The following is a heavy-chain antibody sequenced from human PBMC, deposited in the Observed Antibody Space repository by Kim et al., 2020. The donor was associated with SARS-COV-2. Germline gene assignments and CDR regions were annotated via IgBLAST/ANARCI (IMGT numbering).Heavy chain of an antibody. Sequence: SETLSLTCTISGGSINSYYWSWIRQPPGKGLEWIGYIYYSGSTNYNPSLKSRVTISVDTSKNQFSLKLRSVTAADTAVYYCAREVMREYDNSGYYYRIIDYWGQGPLVTVSS. D-gene: IGHD3-22*01. CDR2: IYYSGST. V-gene: IGHV4-59*01. CDR3: AREVMREYDNSGYYYRIIDY. J-gene: IGHJ4*02. CDR1: GGSINSYY.